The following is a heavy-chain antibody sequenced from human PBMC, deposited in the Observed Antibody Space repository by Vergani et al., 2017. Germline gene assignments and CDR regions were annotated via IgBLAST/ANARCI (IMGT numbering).Heavy chain of an antibody. CDR3: TTDNQQSSLGHCSVTNCYGGVFDI. V-gene: IGHV3-72*01. CDR2: IRNIANGYTT. D-gene: IGHD2-15*01. Sequence: EVQLVQSGGALVQPGGSLRLSCAASGFIFSDHYMDWVRQAPGKGLEWVGRIRNIANGYTTEFAASVNGRFSIWRDDSKRSVFLQLNGLKTDDTAVYYCTTDNQQSSLGHCSVTNCYGGVFDIWGQGTVVTVSS. CDR1: GFIFSDHY. J-gene: IGHJ3*02.